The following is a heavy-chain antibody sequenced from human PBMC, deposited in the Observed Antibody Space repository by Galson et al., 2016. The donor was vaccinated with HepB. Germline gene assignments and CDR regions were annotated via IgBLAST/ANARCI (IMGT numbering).Heavy chain of an antibody. V-gene: IGHV3-23*01. D-gene: IGHD3-22*01. J-gene: IGHJ4*02. CDR3: AKEDSVIVVGGFDY. CDR1: GFSFNNYA. Sequence: SLRLSCAASGFSFNNYAMSWVRQAPGKGLEWVSGISGSGGSTYSADSVKGRFTISRDNSKNTLYLQMNSLRAEDTAVYYCAKEDSVIVVGGFDYWGQGTLVTVSS. CDR2: ISGSGGST.